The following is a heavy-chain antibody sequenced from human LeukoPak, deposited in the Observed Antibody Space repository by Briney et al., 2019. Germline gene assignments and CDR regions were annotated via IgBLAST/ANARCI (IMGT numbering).Heavy chain of an antibody. CDR3: ASTEYYYDSSGRADWFDP. V-gene: IGHV4-30-4*01. J-gene: IGHJ5*02. Sequence: PSETLSLTCTVSGGSISSGDYYWSWIRQPPGKGLEWIGYIYYSGSTYYNPSLKSRVTISVDTSKNQFSLKLSSVTAADTAVYYCASTEYYYDSSGRADWFDPWGQGTLVTVSS. D-gene: IGHD3-22*01. CDR2: IYYSGST. CDR1: GGSISSGDYY.